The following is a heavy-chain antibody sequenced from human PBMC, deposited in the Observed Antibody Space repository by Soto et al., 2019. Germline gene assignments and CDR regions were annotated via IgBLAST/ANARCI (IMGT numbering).Heavy chain of an antibody. Sequence: QVQLVQSGAEVKKPGSSVKVSCKASGGTFGSYAISWVRQAPGQGLEWMGGIIPIPGTANYAQKFQGRVTIAADESTSTAYTELSSLSSEDTAVYYCARSQGSSTSLEIYYYYYYGMDVWGQGTTVTVSS. CDR3: ARSQGSSTSLEIYYYYYYGMDV. D-gene: IGHD2-2*01. J-gene: IGHJ6*02. V-gene: IGHV1-69*01. CDR2: IIPIPGTA. CDR1: GGTFGSYA.